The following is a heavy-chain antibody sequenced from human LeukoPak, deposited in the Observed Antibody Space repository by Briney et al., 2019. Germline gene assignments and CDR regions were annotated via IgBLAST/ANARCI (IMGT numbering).Heavy chain of an antibody. CDR1: AGSISSYY. CDR3: ARGLLGYSGYNDY. CDR2: IYYSGST. Sequence: SETLSLTCTVSAGSISSYYWSWIRQPPGKGLEWIGYIYYSGSTNYNPSLKSRVTISVDTSKNQFSLKLSSVTAADTAVYYCARGLLGYSGYNDYWGQGTLVTVSS. D-gene: IGHD5-12*01. V-gene: IGHV4-59*01. J-gene: IGHJ4*02.